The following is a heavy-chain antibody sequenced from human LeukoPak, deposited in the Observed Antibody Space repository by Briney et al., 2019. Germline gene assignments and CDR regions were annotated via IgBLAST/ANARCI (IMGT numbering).Heavy chain of an antibody. J-gene: IGHJ3*02. V-gene: IGHV3-74*01. CDR2: INTGGSIT. CDR1: GFTFSSYW. CDR3: ARARYTRDAFDI. D-gene: IGHD2-2*02. Sequence: GGSLRLCCAASGFTFSSYWIHWVRQGPGKGLAWVSRINTGGSITTYADSVKGRFTISRDNAKNTVYLQMSSLRAEDTAVYYCARARYTRDAFDIWGQGTMVTVSS.